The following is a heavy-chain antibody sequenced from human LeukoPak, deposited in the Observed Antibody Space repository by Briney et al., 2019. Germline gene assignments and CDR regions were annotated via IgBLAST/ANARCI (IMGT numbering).Heavy chain of an antibody. Sequence: GGSLRLSCATSGFTFSSYWMHWVRQAPGKGLVWVSRINSDGSSTSYADSVKGRFTISRDNAKNSLYLQMNSLRAEDTAVYYCAELGITMIGGVWGKGTTVTISS. D-gene: IGHD3-10*02. J-gene: IGHJ6*04. CDR3: AELGITMIGGV. V-gene: IGHV3-74*01. CDR1: GFTFSSYW. CDR2: INSDGSST.